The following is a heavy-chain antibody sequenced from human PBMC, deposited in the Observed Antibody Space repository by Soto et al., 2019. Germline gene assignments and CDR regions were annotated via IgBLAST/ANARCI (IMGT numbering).Heavy chain of an antibody. J-gene: IGHJ4*02. Sequence: QVQLQQWGAGLLKPSETLSLTCAVYGGSFSGYYWSWIRQPPGKGLEWIGEINHSGSTNYNPSLSSRVTISVDTSKNQFSLMLSSVTAADTAVYYCARVPKHHYYDSSGYFGYWGQGTLVTVSS. V-gene: IGHV4-34*01. CDR3: ARVPKHHYYDSSGYFGY. CDR2: INHSGST. D-gene: IGHD3-22*01. CDR1: GGSFSGYY.